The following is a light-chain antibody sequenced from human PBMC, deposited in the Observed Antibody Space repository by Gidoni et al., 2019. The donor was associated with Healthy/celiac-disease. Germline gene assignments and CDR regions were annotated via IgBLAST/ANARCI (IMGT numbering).Light chain of an antibody. CDR3: SSYTSSSRV. V-gene: IGLV2-14*01. J-gene: IGLJ2*01. CDR1: SSDVGGYNY. Sequence: SALTQPASVSGSPGQSITISLTGTSSDVGGYNYVSWYQQHPGKAPKLMIYEVSNRPSGVSNRFSGSKSGNTASLTISGLQAEDEADYYCSSYTSSSRVFGGGTKLTVL. CDR2: EVS.